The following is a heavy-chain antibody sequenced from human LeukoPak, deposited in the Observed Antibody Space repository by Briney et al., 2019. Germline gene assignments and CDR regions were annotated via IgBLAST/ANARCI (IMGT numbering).Heavy chain of an antibody. CDR1: GGSFSGYY. CDR2: INHNSGSA. Sequence: SETLSLTCAVYGGSFSGYYWSWFRQPPGKGLEWIGEINHNSGSANYKPPLQSRLLISLDTSENQSSLKLISVTAADPAVYYCARAITVTSYDYWGQGTLVSVS. V-gene: IGHV4-34*01. D-gene: IGHD4-17*01. J-gene: IGHJ4*02. CDR3: ARAITVTSYDY.